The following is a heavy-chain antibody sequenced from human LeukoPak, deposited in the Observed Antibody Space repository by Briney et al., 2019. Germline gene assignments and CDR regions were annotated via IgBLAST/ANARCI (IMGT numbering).Heavy chain of an antibody. CDR2: IYYSGST. Sequence: PSETLSLTCTVSGGSISSSSYYWGWIRQPPGKGLEWIGSIYYSGSTYYNPSLKSRVTISVDTSKNQFSLKLSSVTAADTAVYYCARHGENRYYYYYYMDVWGKGTTVTISS. CDR1: GGSISSSSYY. CDR3: ARHGENRYYYYYYMDV. V-gene: IGHV4-39*01. D-gene: IGHD3-10*01. J-gene: IGHJ6*03.